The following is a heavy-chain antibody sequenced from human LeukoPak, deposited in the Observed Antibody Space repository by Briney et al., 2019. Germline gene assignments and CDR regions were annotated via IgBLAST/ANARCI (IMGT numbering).Heavy chain of an antibody. CDR2: INQDGSEK. D-gene: IGHD3-22*01. CDR3: ARNPYYYDSSGGY. J-gene: IGHJ4*02. V-gene: IGHV3-7*01. Sequence: GGSLRLSCAASGFTFSNYWMTWVRQAPGKGLEWVANINQDGSEKYYVDSVKGRFTISRDNAKNSLYLQMNSLRAEDTAVYYCARNPYYYDSSGGYWGQGTLVTVSS. CDR1: GFTFSNYW.